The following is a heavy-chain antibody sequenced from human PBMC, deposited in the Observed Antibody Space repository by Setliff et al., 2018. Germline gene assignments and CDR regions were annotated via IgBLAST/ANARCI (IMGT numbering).Heavy chain of an antibody. V-gene: IGHV3-48*01. D-gene: IGHD5-18*01. CDR2: ISSTESTM. Sequence: PGGSLRLSCAASGFTFSDYSLNWVRQAPGKGLEWVSYISSTESTMYYADSVKGRFTISRDNSKNTLYLEMSSLRAEDTAVYYCAKDLGNTYGRENFFDSWGQGTLVTVSS. CDR1: GFTFSDYS. J-gene: IGHJ4*02. CDR3: AKDLGNTYGRENFFDS.